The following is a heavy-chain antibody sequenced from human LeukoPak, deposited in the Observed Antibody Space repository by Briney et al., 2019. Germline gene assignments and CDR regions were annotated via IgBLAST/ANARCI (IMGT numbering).Heavy chain of an antibody. J-gene: IGHJ5*02. CDR3: ARDRVASSGQYNWFDP. CDR1: GFTFDDYG. CDR2: INWNGGST. Sequence: GGSLRLSCAASGFTFDDYGMSWVRQAPGKGLEWVSGINWNGGSTGYADSVKGRFTISRDNAKNSLYLQMNSLRAEDTAVYYCARDRVASSGQYNWFDPWGQGTLVTVSS. V-gene: IGHV3-20*04. D-gene: IGHD6-19*01.